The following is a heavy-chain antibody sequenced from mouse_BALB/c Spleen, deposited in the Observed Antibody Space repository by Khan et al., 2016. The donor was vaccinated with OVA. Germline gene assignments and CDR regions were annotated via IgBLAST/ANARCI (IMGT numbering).Heavy chain of an antibody. CDR3: ARLTLRLDY. D-gene: IGHD1-1*01. V-gene: IGHV1S137*01. CDR1: GYTFTDYG. CDR2: ITTYSGYT. Sequence: VQLQQSGPELVRPGVSVKISCKGSGYTFTDYGMHWVRQSPAKSLEWIGVITTYSGYTNYNQKFKGKATMTVDKSSSTAYMELARLTSEDSAIYYCARLTLRLDYWGQGTSVTVSS. J-gene: IGHJ4*01.